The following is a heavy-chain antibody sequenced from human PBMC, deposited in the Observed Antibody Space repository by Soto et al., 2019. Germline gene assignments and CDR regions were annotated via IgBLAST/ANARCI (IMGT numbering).Heavy chain of an antibody. D-gene: IGHD1-26*01. CDR2: IYYSGST. Sequence: PSETLSLTCTVSGGSVSSGSYYWSWIRQHPGKGLEWIGYIYYSGSTNYNPSLKSRVTISVDTSKNQFSLKLSSVTAADTAVYYCARRTGEPNPNWFDPWGQGTLVTVSS. CDR1: GGSVSSGSYY. CDR3: ARRTGEPNPNWFDP. J-gene: IGHJ5*02. V-gene: IGHV4-61*01.